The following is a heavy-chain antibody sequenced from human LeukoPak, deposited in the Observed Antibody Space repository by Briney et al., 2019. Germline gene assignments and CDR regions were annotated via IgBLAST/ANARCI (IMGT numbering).Heavy chain of an antibody. CDR2: ISGSGSAT. D-gene: IGHD1-26*01. CDR3: AKVGSYYVDY. V-gene: IGHV3-23*01. Sequence: GGSLRLSCAASGFTFSSYAMSWVRQAPGKGLEWVSTISGSGSATFYADSVKGRFTIPRDNSKNTLYLQMNSLRAEDTALYYCAKVGSYYVDYWGQGTLVTVSS. CDR1: GFTFSSYA. J-gene: IGHJ4*02.